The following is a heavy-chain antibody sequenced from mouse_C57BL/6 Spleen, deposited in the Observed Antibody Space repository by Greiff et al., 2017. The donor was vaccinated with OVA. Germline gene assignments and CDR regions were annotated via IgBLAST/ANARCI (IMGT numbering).Heavy chain of an antibody. CDR1: GYTFTSYW. CDR2: IDPSDSYT. Sequence: QVQLQQPGAELVRPGTSVKLSCKASGYTFTSYWMHWVKQRPGQGLEWIGVIDPSDSYTNYNQKFKGKATLTVDTSSSTAYMQLSSLTSEDSAVYYCARRGLGHYYAMDYWGQGTSVTVSS. J-gene: IGHJ4*01. V-gene: IGHV1-59*01. D-gene: IGHD4-1*01. CDR3: ARRGLGHYYAMDY.